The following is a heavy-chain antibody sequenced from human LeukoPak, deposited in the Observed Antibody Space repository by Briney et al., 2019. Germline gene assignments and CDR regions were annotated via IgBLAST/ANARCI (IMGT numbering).Heavy chain of an antibody. CDR3: AKVRGGGDWDFFDS. CDR2: ITCEGENT. D-gene: IGHD2-21*02. CDR1: GFNFRDYT. Sequence: GGTLRLSCAASGFNFRDYTMHWVRQAPGKGLEWLSLITCEGENTSYADSVKGRFTISRDNTRNSLFLQMNSLRTEDTALYFCAKVRGGGDWDFFDSWGLGTLVTVSS. V-gene: IGHV3-43*01. J-gene: IGHJ4*02.